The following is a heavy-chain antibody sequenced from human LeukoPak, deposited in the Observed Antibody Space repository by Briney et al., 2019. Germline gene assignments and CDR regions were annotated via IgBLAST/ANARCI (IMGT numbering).Heavy chain of an antibody. V-gene: IGHV4-34*01. J-gene: IGHJ4*02. CDR2: INHSGST. CDR3: ASTERCSTTCPLDY. Sequence: KPAETLSLTCAVYGGSFRGYYWSWFRQPPGKGLEWIGEINHSGSTNYNPSLKSRVTISLDTSMKKFSLKLNSVTAADTAVYYCASTERCSTTCPLDYWGQGTLVTVSS. D-gene: IGHD2-2*01. CDR1: GGSFRGYY.